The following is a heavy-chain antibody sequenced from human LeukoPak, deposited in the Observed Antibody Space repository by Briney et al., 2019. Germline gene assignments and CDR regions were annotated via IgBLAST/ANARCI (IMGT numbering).Heavy chain of an antibody. CDR2: IQYDENNK. CDR1: GFSFSIYG. D-gene: IGHD4-11*01. Sequence: GGTLRLSCAASGFSFSIYGMHWVHQAPGKGLEWVAFIQYDENNKYYADSVKGRFTISRDNSKNMLYLQMNSLRSEDTAVYYCAKGVATTSYFDYWGQGTLVTVSS. J-gene: IGHJ4*02. CDR3: AKGVATTSYFDY. V-gene: IGHV3-30*02.